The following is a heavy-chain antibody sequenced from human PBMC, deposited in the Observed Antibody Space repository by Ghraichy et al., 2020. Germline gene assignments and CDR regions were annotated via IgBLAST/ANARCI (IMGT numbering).Heavy chain of an antibody. V-gene: IGHV3-11*06. Sequence: GSLRLSCAASGFTFSDYYMSWIRQAPGKGLEWLSYISSTTTYTNYAESVKDRFSISRDQARNSLYLQMNSLRPEDTAIYYCARDQRERTGGFDFWGQGALVTVSS. D-gene: IGHD1-26*01. CDR1: GFTFSDYY. CDR3: ARDQRERTGGFDF. J-gene: IGHJ4*02. CDR2: ISSTTTYT.